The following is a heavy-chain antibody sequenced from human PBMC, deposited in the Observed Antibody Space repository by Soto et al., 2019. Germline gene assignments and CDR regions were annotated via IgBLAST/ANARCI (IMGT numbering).Heavy chain of an antibody. CDR2: IIPIFGTA. J-gene: IGHJ6*02. Sequence: QVQLVESGGGVVQPGRSLRLSCAASGFTFSSYAISWVRQAPGQGLEWMGGIIPIFGTANYAQKFQGRVTITADKSTSTAYMELSSLRSEDTAVYYCARPIVPYYYYGMDVWGQGTTVTVSS. CDR1: GFTFSSYA. D-gene: IGHD2-15*01. V-gene: IGHV1-69*06. CDR3: ARPIVPYYYYGMDV.